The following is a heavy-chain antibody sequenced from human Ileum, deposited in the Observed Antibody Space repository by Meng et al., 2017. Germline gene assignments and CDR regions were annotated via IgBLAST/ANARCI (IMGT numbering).Heavy chain of an antibody. D-gene: IGHD3-10*01. V-gene: IGHV3-23*01. J-gene: IGHJ3*02. Sequence: GGSLRLSCAASGFTFSSHAMSWVRQTPGKGLEWVSGISGSGGGTYYADSVEGRFTISRDNSKSTLYLQVNSLRAEDTAVYYCARTTMVRAFDIWVQGTMVTVSS. CDR3: ARTTMVRAFDI. CDR2: ISGSGGGT. CDR1: GFTFSSHA.